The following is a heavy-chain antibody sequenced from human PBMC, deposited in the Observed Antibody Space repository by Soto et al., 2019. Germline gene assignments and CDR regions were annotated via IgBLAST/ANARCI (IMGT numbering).Heavy chain of an antibody. V-gene: IGHV4-31*03. J-gene: IGHJ2*01. D-gene: IGHD3-22*01. CDR3: ARAPTEYDSSPPGLCYFDL. Sequence: SETLSLTCTVSGGSISSGGYYWSWIRQHPGKGLEWIGYIYCSGSTYYNPSLKSRVTISVDTSKNQFSLKLSSVTAADTAVYYCARAPTEYDSSPPGLCYFDLWGRGTLVTVSS. CDR2: IYCSGST. CDR1: GGSISSGGYY.